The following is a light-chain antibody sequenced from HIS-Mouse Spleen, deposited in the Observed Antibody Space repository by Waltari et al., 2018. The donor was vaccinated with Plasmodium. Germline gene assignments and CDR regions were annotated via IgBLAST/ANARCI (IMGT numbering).Light chain of an antibody. J-gene: IGLJ2*01. Sequence: QSVLTQPPSVSAAPGQKVTISCSGSSSNIGNNYVSWYQQHPGTAPKLLIYDMNNRPSGVPDRCSGSKSGTSATLGITGLQTGDEADYYCGTWDSSLSAGVVFGGGTKLTVL. V-gene: IGLV1-51*01. CDR2: DMN. CDR3: GTWDSSLSAGVV. CDR1: SSNIGNNY.